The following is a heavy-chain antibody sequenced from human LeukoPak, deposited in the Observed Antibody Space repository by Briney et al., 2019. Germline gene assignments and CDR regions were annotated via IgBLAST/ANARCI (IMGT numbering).Heavy chain of an antibody. CDR3: ARVGGSGSYSPLGFDY. Sequence: SETLSLTCTVSGGSISSYCWSWIRQPPGKGLEWIGYIYYSGSTNYNPSLTSRVTISVDTSKNQFSLKLSSVTAADTAVYYCARVGGSGSYSPLGFDYWGQGTLVTVSS. D-gene: IGHD1-26*01. CDR1: GGSISSYC. CDR2: IYYSGST. J-gene: IGHJ4*02. V-gene: IGHV4-59*01.